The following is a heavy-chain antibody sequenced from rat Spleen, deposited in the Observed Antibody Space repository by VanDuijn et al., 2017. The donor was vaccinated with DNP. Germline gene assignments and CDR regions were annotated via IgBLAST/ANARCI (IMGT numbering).Heavy chain of an antibody. CDR2: ITGGGGTT. V-gene: IGHV5-25*01. J-gene: IGHJ4*01. D-gene: IGHD1-12*02. Sequence: EVQLVESGGGLVQPGRSLKLSCAASGFTFSHYYMAWIRQVPGKGLEWIASITGGGGTTSYPDSVKGRFTISRDDAKNTLSLQMNSLRSEDTATYYCARVGDYHDGGDGDVLDVWGQGTSVTVSS. CDR1: GFTFSHYY. CDR3: ARVGDYHDGGDGDVLDV.